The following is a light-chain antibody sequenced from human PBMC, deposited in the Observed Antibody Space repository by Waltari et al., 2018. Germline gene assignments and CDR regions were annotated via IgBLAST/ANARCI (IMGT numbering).Light chain of an antibody. V-gene: IGKV3-20*01. Sequence: EIVLTQSPGTLSLSPGERATFSCRASQSVSSSYLVWYQQKPGQAPRLLIYGASSRATGIPDRFSGSGSGTDFTLTISKLEPEDFAVYYCQQFGSSPWTFGQGTKVEIK. CDR3: QQFGSSPWT. J-gene: IGKJ1*01. CDR2: GAS. CDR1: QSVSSSY.